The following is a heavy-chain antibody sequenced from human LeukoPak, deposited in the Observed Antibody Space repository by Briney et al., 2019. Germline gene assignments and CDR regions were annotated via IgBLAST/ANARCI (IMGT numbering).Heavy chain of an antibody. V-gene: IGHV3-7*01. J-gene: IGHJ4*02. CDR3: ARDRYYGSGGPDAHSY. D-gene: IGHD3-10*01. CDR2: IRQDGSEK. CDR1: GFTFSRYW. Sequence: GGSLRLSCAASGFTFSRYWMSWARQAPGKGLEWVANIRQDGSEKYYVDSVKGRFTISRDNAKNSLYLQMNSLRAEDTAVYYCARDRYYGSGGPDAHSYWGQGTLVTVSS.